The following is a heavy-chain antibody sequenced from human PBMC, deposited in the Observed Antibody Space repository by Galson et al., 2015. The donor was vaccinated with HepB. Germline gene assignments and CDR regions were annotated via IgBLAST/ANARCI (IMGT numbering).Heavy chain of an antibody. J-gene: IGHJ4*02. V-gene: IGHV1-69*13. D-gene: IGHD6-19*01. CDR3: ARVVGDQELGPLEWLSGGWATIGAYYFDY. Sequence: SVKVSCKASGGTFSSYAISWVRQAPGQGLEWMGGIIPIFGTANYAQKFQGRVTITADESTSTAYMELSSLRSEDTAVYCCARVVGDQELGPLEWLSGGWATIGAYYFDYWGQGTLVTVSS. CDR1: GGTFSSYA. CDR2: IIPIFGTA.